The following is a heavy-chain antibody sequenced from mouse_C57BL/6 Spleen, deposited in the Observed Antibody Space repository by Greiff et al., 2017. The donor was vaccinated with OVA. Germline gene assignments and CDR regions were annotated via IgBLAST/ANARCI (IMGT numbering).Heavy chain of an antibody. CDR2: IDPSDSYT. CDR3: ARGSTTVVANFDY. V-gene: IGHV1-59*01. Sequence: QVQLQQPGAELVRPGTSVKLSCKASAYTFTSYWMHWVKQRPGQGLEWIGVIDPSDSYTNYNQKFKGKATLTVDTSSSTAYMQLSSLTSEDSAVYYCARGSTTVVANFDYWGQGTTLTVSS. J-gene: IGHJ2*01. CDR1: AYTFTSYW. D-gene: IGHD1-1*01.